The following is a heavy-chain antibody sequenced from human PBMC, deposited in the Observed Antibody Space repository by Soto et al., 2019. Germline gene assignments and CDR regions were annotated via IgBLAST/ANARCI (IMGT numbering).Heavy chain of an antibody. D-gene: IGHD2-2*01. Sequence: ASVKVSCKASGYTFTSYCISWVRQAPGQGLEWMGWISSYNGNTNYAQKVQGRVTLTTDTSTSTTYMELRSLRSDDTAVYYCARGPRYCSATTCFSGVTWFDPWGQGTLVTVS. CDR1: GYTFTSYC. CDR3: ARGPRYCSATTCFSGVTWFDP. V-gene: IGHV1-18*04. J-gene: IGHJ5*02. CDR2: ISSYNGNT.